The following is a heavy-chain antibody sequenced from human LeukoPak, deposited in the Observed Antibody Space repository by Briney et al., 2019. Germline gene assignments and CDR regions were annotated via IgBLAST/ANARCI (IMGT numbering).Heavy chain of an antibody. CDR1: GFTFSSYA. D-gene: IGHD1-26*01. J-gene: IGHJ4*02. CDR3: ARDPEWELLGEVFDY. V-gene: IGHV3-30-3*01. Sequence: GGSLRLSCAASGFTFSSYAMHWVRQAPGKGLEWVAVISYDGSNKYYADSVKGRFTISRDNSKNTLHLQMNSLRAEDTAVYYCARDPEWELLGEVFDYWGQGTLVTVSS. CDR2: ISYDGSNK.